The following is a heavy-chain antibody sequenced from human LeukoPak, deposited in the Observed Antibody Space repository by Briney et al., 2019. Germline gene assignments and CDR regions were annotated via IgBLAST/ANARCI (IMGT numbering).Heavy chain of an antibody. CDR1: SGSISSPSCY. D-gene: IGHD6-19*01. Sequence: SETLSLTCTVSSGSISSPSCYWGWLRQPPGKGLEWMGIMHYSGSSSYNSSLKSRVTISVDTSKNQFSLWLSSVTAADTAVYYCARYSSSEGWFDPWGQGTLVTVSS. CDR2: MHYSGSS. CDR3: ARYSSSEGWFDP. V-gene: IGHV4-39*01. J-gene: IGHJ5*02.